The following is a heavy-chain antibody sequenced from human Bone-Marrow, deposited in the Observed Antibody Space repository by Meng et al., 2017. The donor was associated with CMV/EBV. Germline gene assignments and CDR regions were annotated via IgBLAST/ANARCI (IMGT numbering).Heavy chain of an antibody. V-gene: IGHV4-59*01. CDR2: IYYSGST. J-gene: IGHJ6*02. D-gene: IGHD5-18*01. CDR1: GGSISSYY. CDR3: ARVGGYSYGSYYYYYYGMDV. Sequence: GSLRLSCTVSGGSISSYYWSWIRQPPGKGLEWIGYIYYSGSTNYNPSLKSRVTISVDTSKNQFSLKLSSVTAADTAVYYCARVGGYSYGSYYYYYYGMDVWGQGTTVTVSS.